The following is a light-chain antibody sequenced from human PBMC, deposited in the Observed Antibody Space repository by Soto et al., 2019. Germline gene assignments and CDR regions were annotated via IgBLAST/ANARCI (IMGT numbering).Light chain of an antibody. J-gene: IGKJ1*01. CDR3: QQYNNWPTWT. Sequence: EIVMTQSPATLSVSPGERATLSCRASQSVSSNLAWYQQKPGQAPRLLIYGASTSATGIPARFSGSGSGKEFTITISSLQSEDFAVYYCQQYNNWPTWTFGKGTK. V-gene: IGKV3-15*01. CDR1: QSVSSN. CDR2: GAS.